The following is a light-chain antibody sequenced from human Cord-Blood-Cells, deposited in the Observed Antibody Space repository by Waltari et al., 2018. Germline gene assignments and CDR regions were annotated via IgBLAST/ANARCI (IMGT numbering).Light chain of an antibody. Sequence: EIVMTQSPATLSVSPGERATLSCRASQSVSSNLAWYQQKPGQAPRLLLYGASTRATGIPARFSGSGSGTEFTLTISSLQSKDFAVYYCQQYNNWPPYTFGQGTKLEIK. J-gene: IGKJ2*01. V-gene: IGKV3-15*01. CDR1: QSVSSN. CDR3: QQYNNWPPYT. CDR2: GAS.